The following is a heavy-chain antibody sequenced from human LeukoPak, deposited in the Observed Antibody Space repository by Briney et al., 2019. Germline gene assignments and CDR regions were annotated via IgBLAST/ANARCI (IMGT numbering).Heavy chain of an antibody. V-gene: IGHV1-2*02. J-gene: IGHJ4*02. CDR1: GYTFTGYY. CDR2: INPNSGGT. Sequence: GASVKVSCKASGYTFTGYYMHWVRQAPGQGLEWMGWINPNSGGTNYEQKFQGRVTMTRDTSISTAYMEMSRLRSDDTAVYYCARVLGYCSSTSCYNFDYWGQGTLVTVSS. D-gene: IGHD2-2*02. CDR3: ARVLGYCSSTSCYNFDY.